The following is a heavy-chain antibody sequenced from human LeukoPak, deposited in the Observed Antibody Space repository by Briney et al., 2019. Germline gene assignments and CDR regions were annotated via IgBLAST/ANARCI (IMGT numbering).Heavy chain of an antibody. Sequence: GESLKISCKGSGYNFSRYWIGWVRQMPGKGLEWMGIIYPGDSDTRYSPSFQGQVTISADKSISTAYLQWSSLKASDTAMYYCAREYSIAAAGADYWGQGTLVTVSS. V-gene: IGHV5-51*01. CDR3: AREYSIAAAGADY. J-gene: IGHJ4*02. CDR2: IYPGDSDT. D-gene: IGHD6-13*01. CDR1: GYNFSRYW.